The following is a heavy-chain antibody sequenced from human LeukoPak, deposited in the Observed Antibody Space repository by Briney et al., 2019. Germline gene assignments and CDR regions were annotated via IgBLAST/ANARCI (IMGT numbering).Heavy chain of an antibody. V-gene: IGHV5-51*01. Sequence: GESLKISCKGSGNSFTGYWIGWVRQLPEKGLEWMGIIFPRDSGTRYSPSFQGQVTISADKSITTAYLQWSSLKASDTAVYYCARVDSGNYLGAFDIWGQGTMVTVSS. CDR1: GNSFTGYW. D-gene: IGHD1-26*01. J-gene: IGHJ3*02. CDR3: ARVDSGNYLGAFDI. CDR2: IFPRDSGT.